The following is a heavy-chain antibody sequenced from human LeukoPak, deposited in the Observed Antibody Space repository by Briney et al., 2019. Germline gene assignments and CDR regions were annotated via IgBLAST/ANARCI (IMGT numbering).Heavy chain of an antibody. CDR3: ARGLWLESKPDY. J-gene: IGHJ4*02. D-gene: IGHD6-19*01. CDR2: IYYSGST. CDR1: GGSISSYY. Sequence: PSETLSLTCTVSGGSISSYYWSWIRQPPGKGLEWIGYIYYSGSTNYNPSLRSRVTISVDTSKNQFSLKLSSVTAADTAVYYCARGLWLESKPDYWGQGTLVTVSS. V-gene: IGHV4-59*01.